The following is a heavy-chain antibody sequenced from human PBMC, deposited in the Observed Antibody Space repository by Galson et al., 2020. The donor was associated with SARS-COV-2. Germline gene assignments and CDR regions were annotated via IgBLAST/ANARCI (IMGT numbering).Heavy chain of an antibody. CDR2: IKNDGSEA. CDR1: GFTISGSW. D-gene: IGHD3-3*01. Sequence: GGSLRLSCEASGFTISGSWMNWVRQAPGKGLEWLAHIKNDGSEAYYVDSVRGRFTISRDNTKNSLYLQMNNLRVEDTAVYYCTAGHYSLGGQGTTVTVSS. CDR3: TAGHYSL. V-gene: IGHV3-7*01. J-gene: IGHJ3*01.